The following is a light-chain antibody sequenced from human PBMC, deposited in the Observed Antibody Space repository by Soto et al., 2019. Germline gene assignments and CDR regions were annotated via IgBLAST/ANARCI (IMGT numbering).Light chain of an antibody. J-gene: IGKJ5*01. CDR2: GAS. Sequence: EIVLTQSPGTLSLSPGERATLSCRASQSVSSSYLAWYQQKPGQAPRVLIYGASSRATGIPDRFSGSGSGTDFTLTISRLEPEYFAVYYCQNYGRSSPITFGHGTRLKIK. V-gene: IGKV3-20*01. CDR1: QSVSSSY. CDR3: QNYGRSSPIT.